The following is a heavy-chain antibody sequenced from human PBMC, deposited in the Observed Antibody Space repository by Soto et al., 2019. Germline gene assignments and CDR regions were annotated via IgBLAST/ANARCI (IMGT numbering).Heavy chain of an antibody. Sequence: QVQLVQSGAEVKKPGASVKVSCKASGYTFTSYDINWVRQATGQGLEWMGWMNPNSGNTGYAQKFQGRVTMTRNTPISTAYMELSSQRSEDTAVYYCARAHYYDSSGYYPNFAYWGQGTLVTVSS. CDR3: ARAHYYDSSGYYPNFAY. D-gene: IGHD3-22*01. V-gene: IGHV1-8*01. CDR2: MNPNSGNT. CDR1: GYTFTSYD. J-gene: IGHJ4*02.